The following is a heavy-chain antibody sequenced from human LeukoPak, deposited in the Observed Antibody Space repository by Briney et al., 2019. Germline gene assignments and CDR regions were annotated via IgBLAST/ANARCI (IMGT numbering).Heavy chain of an antibody. CDR2: IYTGGST. CDR3: ARSRTYGSFDY. Sequence: GGSLRLSCAASGFTVSSNYMSWVRQAPGKGLEWVSVIYTGGSTYYADSVTGRFTISRDYSKNTLYPQMNSLRAEDTAVYYCARSRTYGSFDYWGQGTLVTVSS. CDR1: GFTVSSNY. J-gene: IGHJ4*02. D-gene: IGHD3-10*01. V-gene: IGHV3-53*01.